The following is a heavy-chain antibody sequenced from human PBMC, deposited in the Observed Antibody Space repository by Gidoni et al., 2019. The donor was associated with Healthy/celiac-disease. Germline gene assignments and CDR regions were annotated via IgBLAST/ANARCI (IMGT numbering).Heavy chain of an antibody. Sequence: QVQLVQSGAEVKKPGSSVKVSCKASGGTFSSYAISWVRQAPGQGLEWMGGIIPIFGTANYAQKFQGRVTITADESTSTAYMELSSLRSEDTAVYYCASSDCSSTSCQYNWFDPWGQGTLVTVSS. CDR3: ASSDCSSTSCQYNWFDP. CDR2: IIPIFGTA. D-gene: IGHD2-2*01. V-gene: IGHV1-69*01. J-gene: IGHJ5*02. CDR1: GGTFSSYA.